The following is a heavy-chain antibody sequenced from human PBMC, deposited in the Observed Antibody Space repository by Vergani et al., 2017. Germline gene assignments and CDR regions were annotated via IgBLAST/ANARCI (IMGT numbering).Heavy chain of an antibody. CDR3: ARDTGSGSGYDFGDFDY. J-gene: IGHJ4*02. Sequence: QVQLQQWGAGLLKPSETLSLTCAVYGGSFSGYYWSWIRQPPGKGLEWIGEINHSGSTNYNPSLKSRVTISVDTSKNQFSLKLSSVTAADTAVYYCARDTGSGSGYDFGDFDYWGQGTLVTVSS. V-gene: IGHV4-34*01. D-gene: IGHD5-12*01. CDR1: GGSFSGYY. CDR2: INHSGST.